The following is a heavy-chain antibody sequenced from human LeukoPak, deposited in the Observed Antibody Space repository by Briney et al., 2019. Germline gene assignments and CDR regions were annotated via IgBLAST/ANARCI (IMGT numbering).Heavy chain of an antibody. D-gene: IGHD6-19*01. CDR1: GYSFTSYW. V-gene: IGHV1-18*04. CDR3: ARSSLAVAGSVFDY. CDR2: ISTYNGNT. Sequence: GESLKISCKGSGYSFTSYWIGWVRQAPGQGLEWMGWISTYNGNTHYAQKLQGRVTMTTDTSTSTAYMELRSLRSDDTAVYYCARSSLAVAGSVFDYWGQGTLVTVSS. J-gene: IGHJ4*02.